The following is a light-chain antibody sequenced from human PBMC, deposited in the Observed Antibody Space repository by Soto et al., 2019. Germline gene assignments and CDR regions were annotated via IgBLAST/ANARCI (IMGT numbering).Light chain of an antibody. CDR1: QSISNL. CDR2: EAS. V-gene: IGKV1-5*03. J-gene: IGKJ1*01. CDR3: QQYNSYSRT. Sequence: DIQMTQSPSTLSASIGDRVTITCRASQSISNLLAWYQQKPGKAPKFLIYEASNVDVLVPSRFSGSGAGTEFTLTISSLQPDDVATYYCQQYNSYSRTFGQGTKVEI.